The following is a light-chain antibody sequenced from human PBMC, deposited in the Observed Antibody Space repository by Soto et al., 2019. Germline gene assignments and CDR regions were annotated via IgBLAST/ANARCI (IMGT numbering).Light chain of an antibody. J-gene: IGKJ1*01. CDR2: GAS. V-gene: IGKV3-20*01. Sequence: EKVMTQSPATLSVSPGEIAILSCSASQSVSSNLAWYQQKPGQAPRLLIYGASTSATGIPDRFSGSGSGTDFTLTISRLEPEDFAVYYCQQYGSSGTFGQGTKVGIK. CDR3: QQYGSSGT. CDR1: QSVSSN.